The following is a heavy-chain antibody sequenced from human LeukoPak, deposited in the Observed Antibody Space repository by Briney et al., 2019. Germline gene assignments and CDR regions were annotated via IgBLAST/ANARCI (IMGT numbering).Heavy chain of an antibody. J-gene: IGHJ4*02. CDR3: ARVQDLFWSGPYTIYYFDY. D-gene: IGHD3-3*01. V-gene: IGHV3-7*01. Sequence: GGSLRLSCAVSGFTFSSYTLHWVRQAPGKGLEWVANIKQDGSEKYYVDSVKGRFTISRDNAKNSLYLQMNSLRAEDTAVYYCARVQDLFWSGPYTIYYFDYWGQGTLVTVSS. CDR2: IKQDGSEK. CDR1: GFTFSSYT.